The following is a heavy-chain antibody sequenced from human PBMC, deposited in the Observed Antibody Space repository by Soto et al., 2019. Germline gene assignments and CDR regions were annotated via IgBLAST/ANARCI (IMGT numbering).Heavy chain of an antibody. CDR2: IIPIFGTA. Sequence: SVKVSCKASGGTFSSYAISWVRQAPGQGLEWMGGIIPIFGTANYAQKFQGRVTITADESTSTAYMELSSLRSEDTAVYYCARDRDGSYSFDYWGQGTLVTVSS. D-gene: IGHD1-26*01. J-gene: IGHJ4*02. V-gene: IGHV1-69*13. CDR1: GGTFSSYA. CDR3: ARDRDGSYSFDY.